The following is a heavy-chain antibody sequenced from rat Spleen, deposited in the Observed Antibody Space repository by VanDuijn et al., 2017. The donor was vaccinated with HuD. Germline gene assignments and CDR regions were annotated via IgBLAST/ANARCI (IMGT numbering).Heavy chain of an antibody. D-gene: IGHD4-1*01. CDR2: ISSGGNT. CDR1: GFSLTSNG. J-gene: IGHJ2*01. Sequence: QVQLKESGPGLVQPSQTLSLTCTVSGFSLTSNGVSWVRQPPGKGLEWMTSISSGGNTYYDSSLKSRLNISRDTSKSQVFLKMNSLQTEDTAIYFCTRGLSAHYFDFWGQGVMVTVSS. V-gene: IGHV2S12*01. CDR3: TRGLSAHYFDF.